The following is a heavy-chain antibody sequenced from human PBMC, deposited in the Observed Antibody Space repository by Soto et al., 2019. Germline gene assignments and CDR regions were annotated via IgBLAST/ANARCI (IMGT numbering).Heavy chain of an antibody. CDR2: ISSSSSTI. Sequence: EVQLVESGGGLVXPGGXXXXXXXXXXXXXXXXXMXWVRQAPGKGLEWVSYISSSSSTIYYADSVKGRFTISRDNAKNSLYLQMNSLRDEDTAVYYCARDFGDIVVVPAADSEGYYYYYGMDVWGQGTTVTVSS. D-gene: IGHD2-2*01. CDR1: XXXXXXXX. CDR3: ARDFGDIVVVPAADSEGYYYYYGMDV. J-gene: IGHJ6*02. V-gene: IGHV3-48*02.